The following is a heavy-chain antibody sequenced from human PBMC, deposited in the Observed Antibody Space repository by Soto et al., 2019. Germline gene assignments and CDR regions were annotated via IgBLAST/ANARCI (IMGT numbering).Heavy chain of an antibody. J-gene: IGHJ4*02. D-gene: IGHD3-16*01. CDR2: IYHSGRT. Sequence: QVQLQESGPGLVKPSGTLSLSCAVSGGSISSSHWWTWVRQPPGQGPEWIGEIYHSGRTKYNPPLKRQATLSGATSRNQSPLNLSSGTAADTAVYYCASSGGGEDYWGQGILVTVSS. V-gene: IGHV4-4*02. CDR3: ASSGGGEDY. CDR1: GGSISSSHW.